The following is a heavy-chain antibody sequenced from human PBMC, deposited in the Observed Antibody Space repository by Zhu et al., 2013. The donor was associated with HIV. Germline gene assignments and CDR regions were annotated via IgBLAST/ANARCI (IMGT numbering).Heavy chain of an antibody. J-gene: IGHJ5*02. CDR1: GYIFTGYY. CDR3: ARELRSDILTAVLNWFDP. Sequence: QVQLVQSGAEVKKPGASVKVSCKASGYIFTGYYMHWVRQAPGQGLEWMGWINLNSGDTNYAQKFQGGVTMSRDTSISTAYMELYRLRSEDTAVYYCARELRSDILTAVLNWFDPGPGNPGHRLL. V-gene: IGHV1-2*02. D-gene: IGHD3-9*01. CDR2: INLNSGDT.